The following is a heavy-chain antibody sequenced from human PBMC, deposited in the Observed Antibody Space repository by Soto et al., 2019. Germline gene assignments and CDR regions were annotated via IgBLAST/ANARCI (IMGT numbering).Heavy chain of an antibody. D-gene: IGHD1-7*01. CDR1: GLTFSNYA. CDR2: MSGSSSTT. CDR3: AKNQERELPRVIDF. J-gene: IGHJ4*02. Sequence: GGSLRLSCATSGLTFSNYAMSWVRQAPGGGLEWVSSMSGSSSTTYYADSVRGRFTISRDRSKNTLYLQMSSLRAKDTALYYCAKNQERELPRVIDFWGQGTLVTVSS. V-gene: IGHV3-23*01.